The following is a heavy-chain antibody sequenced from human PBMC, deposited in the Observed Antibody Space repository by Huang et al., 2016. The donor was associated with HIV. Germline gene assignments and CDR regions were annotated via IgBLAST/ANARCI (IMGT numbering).Heavy chain of an antibody. CDR3: ARRQGSGYYFYFDY. V-gene: IGHV4-39*01. D-gene: IGHD3-22*01. J-gene: IGHJ4*02. CDR1: GGSSKIRNYY. Sequence: QLQLQESGPGLVTPSDTLSLNCTISGGSSKIRNYYWGWVRQAPGKGLEWIGDSYYSGSPYYNPSLRSRVSLSVDTSKNQVTLKVNAVIAADTAVYYCARRQGSGYYFYFDYWGRGIPVTVSA. CDR2: SYYSGSP.